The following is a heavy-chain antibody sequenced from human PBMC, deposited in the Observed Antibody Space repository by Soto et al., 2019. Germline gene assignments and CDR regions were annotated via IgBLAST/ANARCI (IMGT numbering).Heavy chain of an antibody. CDR2: IIPIFGTA. J-gene: IGHJ6*02. CDR1: GGTFSSYA. Sequence: QVQLVQSGAEVKKPGSSVKVSCKASGGTFSSYAISWVRQAPGQGLECMGGIIPIFGTANYAQKFQGRVTITEDKSTSTAYMELSSLRSEDTAVYYCARRVIIAAAVLAFNGMDVWGQGTTVTVSS. V-gene: IGHV1-69*06. D-gene: IGHD6-13*01. CDR3: ARRVIIAAAVLAFNGMDV.